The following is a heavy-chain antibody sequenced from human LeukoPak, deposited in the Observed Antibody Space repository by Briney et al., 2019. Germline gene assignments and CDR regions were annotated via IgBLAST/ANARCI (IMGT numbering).Heavy chain of an antibody. V-gene: IGHV4-59*07. CDR2: IYYSGST. CDR1: GSSISRYY. J-gene: IGHJ4*02. Sequence: SDTLSLTCTVDGSSISRYYGSWIRQPPGKGLKWIGYIYYSGSTNYNPSLKSRVTISVDTSKNQFSLKLSSVTAADTAVYYCARGTYGDYSVYFDYWGQGTLVTVSS. D-gene: IGHD4-17*01. CDR3: ARGTYGDYSVYFDY.